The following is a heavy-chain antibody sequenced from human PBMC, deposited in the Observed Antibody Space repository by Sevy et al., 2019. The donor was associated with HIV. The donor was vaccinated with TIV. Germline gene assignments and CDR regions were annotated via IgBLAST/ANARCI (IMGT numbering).Heavy chain of an antibody. CDR3: ARLPYGSIPLYFDH. J-gene: IGHJ4*02. CDR1: GGSISSSIYY. V-gene: IGHV4-39*01. D-gene: IGHD4-17*01. CDR2: ISYGGST. Sequence: SKTLSLTCTVSGGSISSSIYYWGWIRQPPGKGLEWIGSISYGGSTYSNVSLKSRVTISVDTSKNQFSLNLSSVTAADTAVYYCARLPYGSIPLYFDHWGQGTLVTVSS.